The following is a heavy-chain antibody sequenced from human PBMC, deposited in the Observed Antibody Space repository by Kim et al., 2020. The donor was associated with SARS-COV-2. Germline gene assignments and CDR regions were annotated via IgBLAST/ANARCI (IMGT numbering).Heavy chain of an antibody. CDR3: ARYGNDSACWSGYYELDAFDI. V-gene: IGHV4-31*03. Sequence: SETLSLTCTVSGGSISSGGYYWSWIRQHPGKGLEWIGYIYYSGSTYYNPSLKSRVTISVDTSKNQFSLKLSSVTAADTAVYYCARYGNDSACWSGYYELDAFDIWGEGTIVTVSS. CDR1: GGSISSGGYY. D-gene: IGHD3-3*01. CDR2: IYYSGST. J-gene: IGHJ3*02.